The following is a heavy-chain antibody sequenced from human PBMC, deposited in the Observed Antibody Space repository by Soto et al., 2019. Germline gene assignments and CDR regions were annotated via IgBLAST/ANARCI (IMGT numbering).Heavy chain of an antibody. Sequence: EVQLLESGGGLAPPGGSLRLSCATSGFTFSSFGMSWVCQAPGKGLEWVSGIGNGGHTYEADSVRGRFTISRDNSKNTLYLQMDSLRGEDTAVYYCTKSYAGYSEYFQRWGRGTLVAVSS. D-gene: IGHD2-2*01. J-gene: IGHJ1*01. V-gene: IGHV3-23*01. CDR2: IGNGGHT. CDR1: GFTFSSFG. CDR3: TKSYAGYSEYFQR.